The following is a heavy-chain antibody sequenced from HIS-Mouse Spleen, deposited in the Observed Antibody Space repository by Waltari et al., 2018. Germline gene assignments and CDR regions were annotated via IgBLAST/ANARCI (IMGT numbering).Heavy chain of an antibody. J-gene: IGHJ5*02. CDR1: GYSISSGYY. Sequence: QVQLQESGPGLVKPSETLSLTCTVSGYSISSGYYWGWIRQPPGKGLAWIGSIYHRGSTYYHPALKSRVTISVDTSKNQFSLKLSSVTAAETAVYYCARVKTWGQGTLVTVSS. V-gene: IGHV4-38-2*02. CDR2: IYHRGST. CDR3: ARVKT.